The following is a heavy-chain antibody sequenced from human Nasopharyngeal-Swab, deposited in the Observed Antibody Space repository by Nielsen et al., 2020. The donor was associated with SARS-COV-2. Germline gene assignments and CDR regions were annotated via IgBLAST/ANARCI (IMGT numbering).Heavy chain of an antibody. CDR1: GYTFTGYF. CDR3: ARAYGSGSSTDSYYFDY. CDR2: IYPNTGGT. V-gene: IGHV1-2*05. Sequence: ASVKVSCKASGYTFTGYFMHWVRQAPGQGLEWMGRIYPNTGGTNYPQKFQGRVTMTRDTSISTVYMELNSLRSDDTVVYYCARAYGSGSSTDSYYFDYWGQGTLVTVSS. J-gene: IGHJ4*02. D-gene: IGHD3-10*01.